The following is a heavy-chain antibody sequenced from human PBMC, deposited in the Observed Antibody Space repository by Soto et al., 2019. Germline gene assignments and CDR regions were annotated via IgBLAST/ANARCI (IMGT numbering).Heavy chain of an antibody. D-gene: IGHD2-21*02. CDR3: VQRRCDGDCLQSCSSHSYYGLDV. J-gene: IGHJ6*02. CDR1: GFSLSTIGVG. CDR2: IYWDDDK. V-gene: IGHV2-5*02. Sequence: QITLKESGPTLVKPTQTLTLTCTFSGFSLSTIGVGVGWIRQPPGKALEWLALIYWDDDKRYSPSLKSRLTVMKDTSKNQVVLTMTNMDPVDTATYYWVQRRCDGDCLQSCSSHSYYGLDVWGQGTTVTVSS.